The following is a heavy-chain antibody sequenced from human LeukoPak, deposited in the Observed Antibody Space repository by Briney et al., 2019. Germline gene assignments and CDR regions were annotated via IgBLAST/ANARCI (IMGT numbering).Heavy chain of an antibody. J-gene: IGHJ4*02. Sequence: PSETLSLTCAVSGYSISSGYYWGWIRQPPGTGLEWIGSSYHSGSTYYNPSLKSRVTISVDTSKNLFSLKLNSVTAADTAVYYCARDSLRGYYDSSGYSGPQTTFDYWGQGTLVTVSS. V-gene: IGHV4-38-2*02. CDR1: GYSISSGYY. D-gene: IGHD3-22*01. CDR2: SYHSGST. CDR3: ARDSLRGYYDSSGYSGPQTTFDY.